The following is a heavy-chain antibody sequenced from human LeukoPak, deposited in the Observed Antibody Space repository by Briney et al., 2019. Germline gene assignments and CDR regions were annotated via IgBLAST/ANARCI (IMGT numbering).Heavy chain of an antibody. D-gene: IGHD2-15*01. CDR1: GFTFSNYA. CDR2: LDGSGFFT. V-gene: IGHV3-23*01. Sequence: GGSLRLSCTASGFTFSNYAMSWVRQAPGKGLEWVSALDGSGFFTVYGDSVKGRFTISRDNSKNTVYLQMRSLRAEDTALYYCAKLIGYCTGGSCYPDNFHVWGQGTMVTTSS. J-gene: IGHJ3*01. CDR3: AKLIGYCTGGSCYPDNFHV.